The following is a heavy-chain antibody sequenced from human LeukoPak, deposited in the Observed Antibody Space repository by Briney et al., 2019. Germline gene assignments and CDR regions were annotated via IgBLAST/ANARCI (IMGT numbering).Heavy chain of an antibody. V-gene: IGHV1-69*01. J-gene: IGHJ5*02. Sequence: SVKVSCKASGGTSSSYAISWVRQAPGQGLEWMGGIIPIFGTANYAQKFQGRVTITADESTSTAYMELSSLRSEDTAVYYCARDEVVHCSGGSCYSGHNWFDPWGQGTLVTVSS. D-gene: IGHD2-15*01. CDR3: ARDEVVHCSGGSCYSGHNWFDP. CDR2: IIPIFGTA. CDR1: GGTSSSYA.